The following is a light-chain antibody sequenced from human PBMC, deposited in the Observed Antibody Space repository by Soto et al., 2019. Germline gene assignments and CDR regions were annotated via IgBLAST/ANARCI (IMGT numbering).Light chain of an antibody. J-gene: IGKJ4*01. CDR3: QQYGSSPPHLT. Sequence: EIVLTQSPGTVSLSPGERATLSCRASQSVSSSYLAWYQQKPGQAPRLLIYGASSRATGIPDRFSGSGSGTDFTLTISRLEPEDFAVYYCQQYGSSPPHLTFGGGTKVEIK. CDR2: GAS. CDR1: QSVSSSY. V-gene: IGKV3-20*01.